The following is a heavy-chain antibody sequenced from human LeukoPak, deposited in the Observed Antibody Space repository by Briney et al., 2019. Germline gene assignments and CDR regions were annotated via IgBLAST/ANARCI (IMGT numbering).Heavy chain of an antibody. J-gene: IGHJ4*02. Sequence: GRCLRLSRAVSGLSLRSFAMSGVRQGPARGLEWVSSIRGNGETFYADSVKSRSILYSDISRNTVYFQLNNLRVEDTAIYYCARASWVSSTDAVRWGQGTLVTVSS. CDR3: ARASWVSSTDAVR. CDR1: GLSLRSFA. V-gene: IGHV3-23*01. CDR2: IRGNGET. D-gene: IGHD3-16*01.